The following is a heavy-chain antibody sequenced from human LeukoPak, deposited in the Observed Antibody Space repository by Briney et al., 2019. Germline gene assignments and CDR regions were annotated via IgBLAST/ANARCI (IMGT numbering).Heavy chain of an antibody. CDR1: GGSFSSYT. CDR3: ARERSTAARTNWFDP. Sequence: SVKVSCKASGGSFSSYTISWVRQAPEQGLEWMGRITPISGTANYAQRFQGRVTITTGESASTAYMELSSLRSEDAAVYYCARERSTAARTNWFDPWGQGTLVTVSS. D-gene: IGHD1-14*01. V-gene: IGHV1-69*05. CDR2: ITPISGTA. J-gene: IGHJ5*02.